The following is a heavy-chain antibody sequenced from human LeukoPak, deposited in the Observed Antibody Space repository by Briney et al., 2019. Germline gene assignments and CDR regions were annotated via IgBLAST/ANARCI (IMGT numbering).Heavy chain of an antibody. V-gene: IGHV1-2*02. CDR3: ATEGSSSCSVCALGY. D-gene: IGHD2-2*01. J-gene: IGHJ4*02. Sequence: SVKVSCKASGYTFTGYYMHWLRQAPGQGIEWMGWIHPSSDGTNFPQKFQGRVTMTRDPSSSTAYVELSRLRSDDAAVYYCATEGSSSCSVCALGYWVQGRLVSVCS. CDR1: GYTFTGYY. CDR2: IHPSSDGT.